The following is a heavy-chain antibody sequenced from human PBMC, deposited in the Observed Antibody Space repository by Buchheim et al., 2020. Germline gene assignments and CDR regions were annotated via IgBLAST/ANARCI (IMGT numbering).Heavy chain of an antibody. Sequence: QVQLQESGPGVVKPSETLSLTCSVSGGSVSSAKSFWSWIRQSPGKGLEWIGYVSYTGASRYNPSLESRVGVSSDPDKNPLSLKVTSVTAADTAVYYCARHGDFFGDFNYWGQGTL. D-gene: IGHD3-16*01. V-gene: IGHV4-61*01. J-gene: IGHJ4*02. CDR3: ARHGDFFGDFNY. CDR1: GGSVSSAKSF. CDR2: VSYTGAS.